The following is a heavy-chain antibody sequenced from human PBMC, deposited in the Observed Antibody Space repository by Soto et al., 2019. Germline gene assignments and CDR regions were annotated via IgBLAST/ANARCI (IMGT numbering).Heavy chain of an antibody. D-gene: IGHD3-22*01. V-gene: IGHV1-69*13. CDR2: IIPIFGTA. Sequence: SVKVSCKAPGGTFSSYAISWVRQAPGQGLEWMGGIIPIFGTANYAQKFQGRVTITADESTSTAYMELSSLRSEDTAVYYCARNYYYDSSGHNWFDPWGQGTLVT. CDR1: GGTFSSYA. J-gene: IGHJ5*02. CDR3: ARNYYYDSSGHNWFDP.